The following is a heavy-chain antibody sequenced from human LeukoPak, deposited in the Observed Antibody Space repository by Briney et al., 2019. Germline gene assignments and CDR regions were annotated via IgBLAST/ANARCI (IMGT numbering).Heavy chain of an antibody. D-gene: IGHD6-19*01. CDR1: GFTFSGYE. CDR3: ARDVAGGSY. V-gene: IGHV3-48*03. J-gene: IGHJ4*02. Sequence: PGGSLRLSRAASGFTFSGYEMNWVGQAPGQGLEWGSYIGSSGSTKYYADSVRGRFTISRDNAKNSLYLQMNSLRAEDTAVYYCARDVAGGSYWGGGTLVTVSS. CDR2: IGSSGSTK.